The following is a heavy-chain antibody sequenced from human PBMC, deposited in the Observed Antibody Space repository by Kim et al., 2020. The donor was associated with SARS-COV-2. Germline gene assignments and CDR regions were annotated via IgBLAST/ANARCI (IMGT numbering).Heavy chain of an antibody. CDR1: GFTFRDYG. D-gene: IGHD2-8*01. CDR2: IKRDGDST. CDR3: ARGLMGGSIDF. V-gene: IGHV3-20*01. Sequence: GGSLRLSCAVSGFTFRDYGMSWVRQAPGKGLEWVSGIKRDGDSTGYADSVKGRFTISRDNAKNSLYLQMNSLRAEDTALYHCARGLMGGSIDFWGQGILVTVSS. J-gene: IGHJ4*02.